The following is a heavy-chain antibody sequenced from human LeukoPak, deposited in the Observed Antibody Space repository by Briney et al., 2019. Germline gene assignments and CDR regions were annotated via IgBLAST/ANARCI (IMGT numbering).Heavy chain of an antibody. CDR2: ISSSGSTI. J-gene: IGHJ5*02. V-gene: IGHV3-48*03. D-gene: IGHD1-26*01. Sequence: GGSLRLSCAASGFTFSSYEMNWVRQAPGKGLEWVSYISSSGSTIYYADSVKGRFTISGDNAKNSLYLQMNSLRAEDTAVYYCAREKGAPIENNWFDPWGQGTLVTVSS. CDR3: AREKGAPIENNWFDP. CDR1: GFTFSSYE.